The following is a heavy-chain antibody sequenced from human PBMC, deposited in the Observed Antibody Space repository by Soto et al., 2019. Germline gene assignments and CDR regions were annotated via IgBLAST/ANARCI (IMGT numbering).Heavy chain of an antibody. D-gene: IGHD1-7*01. CDR3: AKDRRAGGNYGFYSDF. CDR1: GFTFSSYG. J-gene: IGHJ4*02. Sequence: EVQLLESGGCLVQPGGSLRLSCAASGFTFSSYGMTWVRQAPGKGLEWVSFSSATGAGTYYADSVKGRFTISRDNSNNTLYLQMTSLRADDTAVYYCAKDRRAGGNYGFYSDFWGQGALVIVSS. CDR2: SSATGAGT. V-gene: IGHV3-23*01.